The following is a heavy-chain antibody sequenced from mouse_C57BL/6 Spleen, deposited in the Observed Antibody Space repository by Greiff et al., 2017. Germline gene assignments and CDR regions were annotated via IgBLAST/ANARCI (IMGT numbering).Heavy chain of an antibody. CDR3: ARCGITTVVAPRYFDV. CDR2: IYPGDGDT. J-gene: IGHJ1*03. D-gene: IGHD1-1*01. Sequence: LQESGASVKISCKASGYAFSSYWMNWVKQRPGKGLEWIGQIYPGDGDTNYNGKFKGKATLTADKSSSTAYMQLSSLTSEDSAVYFCARCGITTVVAPRYFDVWGTGTTVTVSS. V-gene: IGHV1-80*01. CDR1: GYAFSSYW.